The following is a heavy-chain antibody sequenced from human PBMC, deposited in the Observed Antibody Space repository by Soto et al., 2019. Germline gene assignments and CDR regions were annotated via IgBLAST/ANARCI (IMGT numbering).Heavy chain of an antibody. CDR3: ARDGDPQSAFWSGPLGGGRFDP. CDR2: IVPMFGTA. CDR1: GGTFGNSA. D-gene: IGHD3-3*01. Sequence: QVQLVQSGAEVKKPGSSVNVSCKTSGGTFGNSAVTWVRQAPGQGLEWLWGIVPMFGTANYAQKFQGRVTITADESTFTAYMELSSLNTDDTAVYYCARDGDPQSAFWSGPLGGGRFDPWGQGTLVTVSS. J-gene: IGHJ5*02. V-gene: IGHV1-69*12.